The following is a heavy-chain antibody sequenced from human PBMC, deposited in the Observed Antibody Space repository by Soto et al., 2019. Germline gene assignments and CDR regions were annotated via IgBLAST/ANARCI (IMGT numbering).Heavy chain of an antibody. CDR2: IYYSGTT. Sequence: SQTLSLTCTVSGGSISSGSYYWGWIRQPPGKGLEWIGSIYYSGTTYYNPSLKSRVTIFVDTSKNQFSLKLSSVTAADTALYYCARGGYSSLTYFNYWGQGTLVTVSS. CDR1: GGSISSGSYY. V-gene: IGHV4-39*01. D-gene: IGHD6-13*01. J-gene: IGHJ4*02. CDR3: ARGGYSSLTYFNY.